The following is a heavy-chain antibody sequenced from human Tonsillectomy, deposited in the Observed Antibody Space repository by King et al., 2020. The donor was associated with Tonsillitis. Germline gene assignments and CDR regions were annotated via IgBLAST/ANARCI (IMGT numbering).Heavy chain of an antibody. V-gene: IGHV3-30*18. CDR3: AKGSGGYPPSFAY. D-gene: IGHD3-10*01. CDR1: GFIFSSYG. CDR2: ISYDGSNK. Sequence: VQLVESGGGVVQPGKSLRLSCAASGFIFSSYGMHWVRQAPGKGLEWEAVISYDGSNKYYADYVKGRFTISRDNSKNTLYLQMNSLRAEDTAVYYCAKGSGGYPPSFAYWGQGTLVTVSS. J-gene: IGHJ4*02.